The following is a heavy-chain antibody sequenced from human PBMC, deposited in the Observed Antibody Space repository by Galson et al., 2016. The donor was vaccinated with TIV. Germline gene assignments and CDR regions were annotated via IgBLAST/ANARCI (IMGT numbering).Heavy chain of an antibody. CDR2: ISGSGGGT. Sequence: SLRLSCAASGFTFSIFSMPWVRQAPGMGLEWVSAISGSGGGTYYAASVRGRFTVSRDKSKNTDYLQMKSLRAEDTAVYYCSKLPSSAFAATCGIDVWGRGTPVTVA. D-gene: IGHD3-22*01. CDR3: SKLPSSAFAATCGIDV. CDR1: GFTFSIFS. J-gene: IGHJ6*02. V-gene: IGHV3-23*01.